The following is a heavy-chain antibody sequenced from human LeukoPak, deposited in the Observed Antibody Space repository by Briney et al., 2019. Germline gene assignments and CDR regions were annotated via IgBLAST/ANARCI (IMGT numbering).Heavy chain of an antibody. D-gene: IGHD3-10*01. V-gene: IGHV3-74*01. J-gene: IGHJ4*02. CDR2: IKTDGSDT. CDR1: GFTFSSYW. CDR3: ARGSLSSNDY. Sequence: GGSLRLSCAASGFTFSSYWMHWVRQAPGKGLVWVSRIKTDGSDTHHADSVKGRFTISRDNAKNTLYLQMHSLRAEDTAVYYCARGSLSSNDYWGQGALVTVSS.